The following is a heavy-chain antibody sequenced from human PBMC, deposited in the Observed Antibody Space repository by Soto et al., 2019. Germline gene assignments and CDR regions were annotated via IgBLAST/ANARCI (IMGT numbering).Heavy chain of an antibody. V-gene: IGHV3-33*01. CDR3: ARDPSANDNNAFDI. CDR1: GFTFSSYG. CDR2: IWYDGSNK. D-gene: IGHD2-8*01. Sequence: GGSLRLSCAASGFTFSSYGMHWVRQAPGKGLEWVAVIWYDGSNKYYADSVKGRFTISRDNSKNTLYLQMNSLRAEDTAVYYCARDPSANDNNAFDIWGQGTMVTVSS. J-gene: IGHJ3*02.